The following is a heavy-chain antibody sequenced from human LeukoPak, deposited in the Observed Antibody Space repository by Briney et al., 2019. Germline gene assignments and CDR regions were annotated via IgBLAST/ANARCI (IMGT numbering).Heavy chain of an antibody. Sequence: PGGSLRLSCAASGFTFSGSAMHWVRQASGKGLEWVGRIRSKANTYATAYAASVKGRFTISRDDSKTTAYLQMNSLKTEDTAVYYCTSLGYDSSRYDADYFDYWGQGTLVTVSS. CDR1: GFTFSGSA. V-gene: IGHV3-73*01. CDR2: IRSKANTYAT. CDR3: TSLGYDSSRYDADYFDY. D-gene: IGHD3-22*01. J-gene: IGHJ4*02.